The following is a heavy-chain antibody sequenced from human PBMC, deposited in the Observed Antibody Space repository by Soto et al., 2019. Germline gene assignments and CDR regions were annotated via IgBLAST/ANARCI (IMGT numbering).Heavy chain of an antibody. V-gene: IGHV3-11*06. J-gene: IGHJ6*02. CDR1: GFTFSDYY. D-gene: IGHD4-4*01. CDR3: AGEPPTHYSCNCMDG. Sequence: PGGSLRLSCAASGFTFSDYYMSWIRQAPGKGLEWVSYISSSSSYTNYADSVKGRFTISRDNAKNSLYLQMNSLRAEDTAVYYCAGEPPTHYSCNCMDGWGQRTRVTVAS. CDR2: ISSSSSYT.